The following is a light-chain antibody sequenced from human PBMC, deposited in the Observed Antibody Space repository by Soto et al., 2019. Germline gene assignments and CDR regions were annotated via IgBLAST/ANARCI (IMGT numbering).Light chain of an antibody. CDR1: QSVGNNF. J-gene: IGKJ4*01. CDR3: QQYGSTPST. CDR2: GTS. V-gene: IGKV3-20*01. Sequence: ETVLTQSPGTLSLSPGERATLSCRASQSVGNNFLAWYQQKPGQAPRLLIYGTSNRATGIPDRFSGSGSGTDFTLNISRLEPEDFAVYYCQQYGSTPSTFGGGTKVAIK.